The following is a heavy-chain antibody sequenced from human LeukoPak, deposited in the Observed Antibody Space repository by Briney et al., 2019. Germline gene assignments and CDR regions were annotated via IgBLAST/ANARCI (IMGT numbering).Heavy chain of an antibody. CDR3: ARDPDRSIADVG. CDR2: IYHSGGT. CDR1: GGSISSYY. V-gene: IGHV4-38-2*02. D-gene: IGHD6-6*01. Sequence: PSETLSLTCTVSGGSISSYYWGWIRQSPGKGLEWIGSIYHSGGTSYNPSLKSRVTISVDTSKNQFSLKLSSVTAADTAIYYCARDPDRSIADVGWGQGTLVTVSS. J-gene: IGHJ4*02.